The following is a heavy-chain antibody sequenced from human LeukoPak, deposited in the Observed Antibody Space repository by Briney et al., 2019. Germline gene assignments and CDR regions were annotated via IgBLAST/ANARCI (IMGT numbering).Heavy chain of an antibody. J-gene: IGHJ5*02. D-gene: IGHD2-8*01. CDR3: AKEGTRGYCTNGVCLNWFDP. CDR2: ISGSGGST. CDR1: GFTFSSYA. Sequence: GGSLRLSCAASGFTFSSYAMSWVRQAPGKGLEWVSAISGSGGSTYYADSGKGRFTISRDNSKNTLYLQMNSLRAEDTAVYYCAKEGTRGYCTNGVCLNWFDPWGQGTLVTVSS. V-gene: IGHV3-23*01.